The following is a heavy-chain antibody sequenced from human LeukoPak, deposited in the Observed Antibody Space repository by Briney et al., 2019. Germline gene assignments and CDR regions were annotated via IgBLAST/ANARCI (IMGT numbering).Heavy chain of an antibody. V-gene: IGHV4-34*01. J-gene: IGHJ4*02. Sequence: SETLSLTCAVYGEFLNSYYWSWVRQPPGEGLEWIGEIYESGTTEYNPSLKSRVTISMVPSKQQFSLSLSSVTAADTAVYYCARGAWATRLGSWGLGTPVIVSS. CDR1: GEFLNSYY. CDR3: ARGAWATRLGS. CDR2: IYESGTT. D-gene: IGHD2-15*01.